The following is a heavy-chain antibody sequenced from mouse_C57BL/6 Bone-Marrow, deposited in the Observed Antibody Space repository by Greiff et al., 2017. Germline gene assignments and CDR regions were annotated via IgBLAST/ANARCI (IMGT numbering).Heavy chain of an antibody. D-gene: IGHD1-1*01. V-gene: IGHV1-19*01. Sequence: EVQLQESGPVLVKPGASVKMSCKASGYTFTDYYMNWVKQSHGKSLEWIGVINPYNGGTSYNQKFKGKATLTVDKSSSTAYMELNSLTSEDSAVYYCARVTITTVNWYFDVWGTGTTVTVSS. CDR2: INPYNGGT. CDR1: GYTFTDYY. J-gene: IGHJ1*03. CDR3: ARVTITTVNWYFDV.